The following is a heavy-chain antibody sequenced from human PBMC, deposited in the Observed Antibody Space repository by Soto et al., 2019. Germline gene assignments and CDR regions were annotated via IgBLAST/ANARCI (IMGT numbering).Heavy chain of an antibody. CDR1: GGTFSSYT. V-gene: IGHV1-69*08. CDR2: IIPILGIA. D-gene: IGHD5-12*01. Sequence: QVQLVQSGAEVKKPGSSVKVSCKASGGTFSSYTISWVRQAPGQGLEWMGRIIPILGIANYAQKFQGRVTSTADKSTSTADMELSSLRSEDTAVYYCARDQRGYSGYDVAYWCQGTLVTVSS. J-gene: IGHJ4*02. CDR3: ARDQRGYSGYDVAY.